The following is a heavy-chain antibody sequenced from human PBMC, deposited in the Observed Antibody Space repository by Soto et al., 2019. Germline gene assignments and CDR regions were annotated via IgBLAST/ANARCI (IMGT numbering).Heavy chain of an antibody. CDR2: ISYDGSNK. Sequence: PGGSLRLSCAASGFTFSSYGMHWVRQAPGKGLEWVAVISYDGSNKYYADSVKGRFTISRDNSKNTLYLQMNSLRAEDTAVYYCAKDPSSYYYGMDVWGQGTTVTVSS. CDR1: GFTFSSYG. V-gene: IGHV3-30*18. J-gene: IGHJ6*02. CDR3: AKDPSSYYYGMDV.